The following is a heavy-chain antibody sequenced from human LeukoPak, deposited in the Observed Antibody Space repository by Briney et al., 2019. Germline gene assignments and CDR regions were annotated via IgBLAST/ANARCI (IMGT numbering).Heavy chain of an antibody. CDR2: ISTSGSI. V-gene: IGHV3-48*02. CDR1: GFTFSSYS. CDR3: ARPNMVQGTNIAAFDS. J-gene: IGHJ4*02. Sequence: GGSLRLSCAASGFTFSSYSMSWVRQAPGKGLEWVSYISTSGSIYYVDSVKGRFTISRDNAKNSLYLQMSSLRDEDTAVYYCARPNMVQGTNIAAFDSWGQGTLVTVS. D-gene: IGHD3-10*01.